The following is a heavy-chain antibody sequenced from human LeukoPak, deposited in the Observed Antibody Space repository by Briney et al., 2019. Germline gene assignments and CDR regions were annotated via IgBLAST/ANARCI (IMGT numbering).Heavy chain of an antibody. D-gene: IGHD2-8*02. Sequence: AGGSLRLSCAASGFTFSSYWMHLVRQAPGKGLVWVSRINSDGSSTNYADSAKGRFTISRDNAKNTLYLQMNSLRAEDTAVYYCARAVVWGADAFDIWGQGTMVTVSS. J-gene: IGHJ3*02. CDR1: GFTFSSYW. CDR3: ARAVVWGADAFDI. V-gene: IGHV3-74*01. CDR2: INSDGSST.